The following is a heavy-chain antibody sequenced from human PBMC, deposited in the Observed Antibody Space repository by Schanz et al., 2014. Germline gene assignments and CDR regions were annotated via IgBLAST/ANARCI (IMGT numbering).Heavy chain of an antibody. J-gene: IGHJ5*02. Sequence: EVQLAESGGGLVQPGGSLRLSCAASGFTFSGFWMTWVRQAPGKGLEWVANIKKDGSEIYYVDSVKGRFTISRDNAKNSLMLQMNSLRPEDTAGYYCARGRVLESWGQGTLVTVSS. CDR1: GFTFSGFW. CDR3: ARGRVLES. D-gene: IGHD1-1*01. V-gene: IGHV3-7*01. CDR2: IKKDGSEI.